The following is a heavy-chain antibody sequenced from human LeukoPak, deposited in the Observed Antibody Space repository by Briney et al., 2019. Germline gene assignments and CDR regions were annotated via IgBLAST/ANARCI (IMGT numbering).Heavy chain of an antibody. CDR1: GGSISTYY. D-gene: IGHD3-22*01. J-gene: IGHJ3*02. V-gene: IGHV4-59*01. Sequence: PSETLSLTCTVSGGSISTYYWSWIRQPPGKGLEWIAYIYNSGSTNSNPSLKSRVTISVDTSKNQSSPRLSSVTAADTAVYYCARIYYDSGAYYRRAFDIWGQGTMVSVSS. CDR3: ARIYYDSGAYYRRAFDI. CDR2: IYNSGST.